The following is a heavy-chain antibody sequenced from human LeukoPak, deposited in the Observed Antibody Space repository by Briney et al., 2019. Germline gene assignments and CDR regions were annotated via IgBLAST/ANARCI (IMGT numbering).Heavy chain of an antibody. CDR2: IRSSSET. Sequence: TGGSLRLSCAASGSIFSQYSMNWVRQAPGKGLEWVSHIRSSSETFYADSVKGRFTISRGNARNSLYLQMNNLRGEDTAIYYCARDAGNSGYGCDLWGQGTLVTVSS. D-gene: IGHD5-12*01. V-gene: IGHV3-48*01. CDR1: GSIFSQYS. CDR3: ARDAGNSGYGCDL. J-gene: IGHJ5*02.